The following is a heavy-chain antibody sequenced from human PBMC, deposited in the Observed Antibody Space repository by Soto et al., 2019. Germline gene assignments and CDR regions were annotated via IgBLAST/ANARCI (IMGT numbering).Heavy chain of an antibody. Sequence: QVQLQESGPGLVKPSQTLSLTCTVSGGSISSGGYYWSWIRQHPGKGLEWIGYIYYSGSTYYNPSLKSRVTISVDTSKNQFSLKLSSVTAADTAVYYCARDLQLDYYDSSGYSIGGMDVWGQGTTVTVSS. CDR1: GGSISSGGYY. J-gene: IGHJ6*02. CDR3: ARDLQLDYYDSSGYSIGGMDV. D-gene: IGHD3-22*01. V-gene: IGHV4-31*03. CDR2: IYYSGST.